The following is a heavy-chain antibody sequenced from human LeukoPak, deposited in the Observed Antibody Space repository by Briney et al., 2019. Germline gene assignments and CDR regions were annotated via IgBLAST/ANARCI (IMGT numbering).Heavy chain of an antibody. V-gene: IGHV3-73*01. Sequence: GGSLRLSCAASGFTFSGSPILWVRQASGKGLEWVGRIRSKADNYATAYAASVQGRCTISRDDSKNTAYLQLNSLKTEDTAVYYCTQSNYWGQGALVAVSS. CDR1: GFTFSGSP. CDR2: IRSKADNYAT. CDR3: TQSNY. J-gene: IGHJ4*02.